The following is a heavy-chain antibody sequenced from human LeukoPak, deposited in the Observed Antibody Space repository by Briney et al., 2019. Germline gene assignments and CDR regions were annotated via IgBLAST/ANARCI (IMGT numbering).Heavy chain of an antibody. D-gene: IGHD4-17*01. V-gene: IGHV4-34*01. CDR1: GGSFSGYY. CDR2: INRSGST. CDR3: ARGDYGDPWASDY. Sequence: SETLSLTCAVYGGSFSGYYWSWIRQPPGKGLEWIGEINRSGSTNYNPSLKSRVTISVDTSKNQFSLKLSSVTAADTAVYYCARGDYGDPWASDYWGQGTLVTVSS. J-gene: IGHJ4*02.